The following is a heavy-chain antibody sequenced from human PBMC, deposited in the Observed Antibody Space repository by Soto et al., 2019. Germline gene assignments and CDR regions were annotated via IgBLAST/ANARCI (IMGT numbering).Heavy chain of an antibody. CDR2: ISYSGST. CDR3: SRRYSFGSGKYGVDV. D-gene: IGHD3-10*01. V-gene: IGHV4-39*01. J-gene: IGHJ6*02. CDR1: GGSISSSNNY. Sequence: SETLSLTCTVSGGSISSSNNYWGWIRQPPGKGLEWIGTISYSGSTYYNPSLNGRVIVSVDTSRNQFSLKLSSLTAADPAVYYCSRRYSFGSGKYGVDVWGQGTMVAVSS.